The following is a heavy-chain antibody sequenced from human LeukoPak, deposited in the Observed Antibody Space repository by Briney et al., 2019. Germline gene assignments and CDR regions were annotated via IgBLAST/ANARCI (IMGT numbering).Heavy chain of an antibody. CDR2: ISSSSSYT. Sequence: GGSLRLSCAASGFTFSSYAMSWVRQAPGKGLEWVSYISSSSSYTNYADSVKGRFTISRDNAKNSLYLQMNSLRAEDTAVYYCARDMNRVGATTGYAFDIWGQGTMVTVSS. CDR3: ARDMNRVGATTGYAFDI. V-gene: IGHV3-21*05. CDR1: GFTFSSYA. D-gene: IGHD1-26*01. J-gene: IGHJ3*02.